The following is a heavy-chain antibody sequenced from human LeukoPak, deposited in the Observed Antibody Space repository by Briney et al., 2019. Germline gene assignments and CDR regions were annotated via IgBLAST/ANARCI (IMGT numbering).Heavy chain of an antibody. V-gene: IGHV4-34*01. J-gene: IGHJ6*03. D-gene: IGHD5-24*01. Sequence: TPSETLSLTCAVYAGSFSGYYWSWIRQFPGKGLEWHGEINDSGGTNYSPSLKSRVTISVATSKNQFSLKLSAVTAADTAVYYCARRITIIYYMDLWGKGTTVSVSS. CDR2: INDSGGT. CDR3: ARRITIIYYMDL. CDR1: AGSFSGYY.